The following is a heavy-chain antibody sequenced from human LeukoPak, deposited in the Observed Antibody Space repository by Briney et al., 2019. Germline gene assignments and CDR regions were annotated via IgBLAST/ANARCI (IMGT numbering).Heavy chain of an antibody. CDR3: AKDTTAWWYHRAYMDV. D-gene: IGHD2-15*01. Sequence: GGSLRLSCAASGFTFSSYAMSWVRQAPGGGLEWVSAISGSGDTTYPADSVKGRFTISRDNSENRLSLQMDSLRAEDTAVYFCAKDTTAWWYHRAYMDVWGKGTTVTVSS. J-gene: IGHJ6*03. CDR1: GFTFSSYA. V-gene: IGHV3-23*01. CDR2: ISGSGDTT.